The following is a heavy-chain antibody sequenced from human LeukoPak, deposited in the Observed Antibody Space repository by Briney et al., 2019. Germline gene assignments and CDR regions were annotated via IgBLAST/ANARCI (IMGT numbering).Heavy chain of an antibody. V-gene: IGHV3-21*01. CDR2: ISSSSSYI. J-gene: IGHJ4*02. CDR3: ARVRCSGGSCYFDY. CDR1: GFTFSSYS. Sequence: PGGSLRLSCAASGFTFSSYSMNWVRQAPEKGLEWVSSISSSSSYIYYADSVKGLFTISRDNAKNSLYLRMNSLRAEDTAVYYCARVRCSGGSCYFDYWGQGTLVTVSS. D-gene: IGHD2-15*01.